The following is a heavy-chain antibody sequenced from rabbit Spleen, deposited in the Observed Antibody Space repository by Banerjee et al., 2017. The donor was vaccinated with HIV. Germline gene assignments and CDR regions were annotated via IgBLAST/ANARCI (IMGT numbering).Heavy chain of an antibody. CDR2: INAVTGKA. CDR3: VRDQAGYAGYGPWYFNL. Sequence: QSLEESGGDLVKPGASLKLSCTASGFSFSNKAVMCWVRQVPGKGLTWIACINAVTGKAVYASWAKGRFTFSKTSSTTVTLQVTSLTAADTATYFCVRDQAGYAGYGPWYFNLWGQGTLVTVS. D-gene: IGHD7-1*01. CDR1: GFSFSNKAV. J-gene: IGHJ4*01. V-gene: IGHV1S40*01.